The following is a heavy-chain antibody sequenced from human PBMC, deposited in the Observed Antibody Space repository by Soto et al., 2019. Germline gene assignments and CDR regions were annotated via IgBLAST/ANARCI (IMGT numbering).Heavy chain of an antibody. J-gene: IGHJ4*02. CDR3: AKDLGSSRPGDY. Sequence: EVQLLESGGGLVQPGGSLRLSCAVSGLTSSNSAMSWVRQAPGKGLEWVSSIDRSGGATYYPDSVKGRFTISGDNSKNTFYLQMSSLRGEDTALYYCAKDLGSSRPGDYWGQGTLVTVSS. CDR1: GLTSSNSA. CDR2: IDRSGGAT. D-gene: IGHD6-13*01. V-gene: IGHV3-23*01.